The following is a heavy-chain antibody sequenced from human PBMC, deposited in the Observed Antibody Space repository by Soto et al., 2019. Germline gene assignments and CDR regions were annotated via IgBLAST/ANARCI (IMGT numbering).Heavy chain of an antibody. CDR2: ISSSSSYI. V-gene: IGHV3-21*01. Sequence: EVQLVESGGGLVKPGGSLRLSCAASGFTFSSYSMNWVRQAPGKGLEWVSSISSSSSYIYYADSVKGRFTISRDNAKNSLYLEMNSLRVEETAVYYCARGGPNYYDGGCYELWGRGTLVTVSS. D-gene: IGHD3-22*01. J-gene: IGHJ2*01. CDR1: GFTFSSYS. CDR3: ARGGPNYYDGGCYEL.